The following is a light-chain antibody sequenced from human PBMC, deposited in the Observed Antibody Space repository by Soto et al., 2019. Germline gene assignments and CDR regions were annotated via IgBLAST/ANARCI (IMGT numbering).Light chain of an antibody. CDR1: SSDVGGYNY. Sequence: QFARDQPASVSRAPGRAISISCTGTSSDVGGYNYVSWYQQHPGKAPKLMIYDVSNRPSGVSNRFSVPKSGNTASLTISGLQAEDAADYYCSSYTSTPTVFGTGTKVTVL. CDR3: SSYTSTPTV. J-gene: IGLJ1*01. V-gene: IGLV2-14*01. CDR2: DVS.